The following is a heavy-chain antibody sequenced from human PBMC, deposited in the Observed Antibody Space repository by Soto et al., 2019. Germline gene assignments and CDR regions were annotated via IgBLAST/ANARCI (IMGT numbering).Heavy chain of an antibody. CDR3: ARLATYCGGDCPTDY. CDR2: IDPADSDD. J-gene: IGHJ4*02. V-gene: IGHV5-51*01. Sequence: PGKSLKISCKASGYVFTKYWIAWVRQKPGKGLEWIGIIDPADSDDRYSPSFQGQVTISADKSISTAYLQWSSLKASDTAMYYCARLATYCGGDCPTDYWGQGTLVTVSS. D-gene: IGHD2-21*02. CDR1: GYVFTKYW.